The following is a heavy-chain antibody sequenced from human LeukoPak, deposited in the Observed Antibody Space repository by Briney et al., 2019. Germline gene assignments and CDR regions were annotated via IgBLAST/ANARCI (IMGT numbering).Heavy chain of an antibody. CDR3: TYWAGTADGFNGPFDF. D-gene: IGHD6-13*01. Sequence: GGSLRLSCSASGFTFSNYNMNWVRQAPGTGLEWISDISTSGRTIYYANSAKGRFTISRDNAKNSLYLQMNSLRAEDTAVYYCTYWAGTADGFNGPFDFWGQGTLVTVSS. V-gene: IGHV3-48*01. CDR2: ISTSGRTI. CDR1: GFTFSNYN. J-gene: IGHJ4*02.